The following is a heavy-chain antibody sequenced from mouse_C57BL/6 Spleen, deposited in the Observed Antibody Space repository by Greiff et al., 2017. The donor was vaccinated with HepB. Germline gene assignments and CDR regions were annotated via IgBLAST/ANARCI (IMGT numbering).Heavy chain of an antibody. J-gene: IGHJ1*03. CDR3: SVDITTVVATEWYVDV. V-gene: IGHV1-53*01. Sequence: QVQLQQPGTELVRPGASVKLSCKASGYTFTSYWMRWVKQRPGQGLEWIGDINPSNGGTNYNEKFKSKATLTVDKSSSTAYMQLSSLTSEDSAVYYCSVDITTVVATEWYVDVWGTGTTVTVSS. CDR1: GYTFTSYW. CDR2: INPSNGGT. D-gene: IGHD1-1*01.